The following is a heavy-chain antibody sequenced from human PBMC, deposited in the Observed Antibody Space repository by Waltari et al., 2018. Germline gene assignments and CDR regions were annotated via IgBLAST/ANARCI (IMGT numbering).Heavy chain of an antibody. CDR1: GFSLRTSGVG. V-gene: IGHV2-5*02. J-gene: IGHJ4*02. CDR2: IYWDDDK. CDR3: AHRPGFWGGYFFDY. Sequence: QITLKESGPTLVKPTQTLTLTCTFSGFSLRTSGVGVGWIRQPPGKALEWLAAIYWDDDKRYSPSLKSRLTITKDTSKNQVVLTMSNMDPVDTATYYCAHRPGFWGGYFFDYWGQGSLITVSS. D-gene: IGHD3-3*01.